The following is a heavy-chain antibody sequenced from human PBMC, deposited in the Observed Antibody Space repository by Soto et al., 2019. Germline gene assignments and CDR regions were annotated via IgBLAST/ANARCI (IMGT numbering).Heavy chain of an antibody. D-gene: IGHD2-21*02. CDR3: ASARGWLVTGTDY. CDR2: IIPLFGTA. CDR1: GGTFSTYA. V-gene: IGHV1-69*12. J-gene: IGHJ4*02. Sequence: QVQLVQSGAEVKKPGSSVKVSCKASGGTFSTYAFSWVRQAPGQGLEWMGGIIPLFGTANYAQKFQGRVTIAADDSTSTAGMELSSLKSEDTAVYYGASARGWLVTGTDYWGQGTLVTVSS.